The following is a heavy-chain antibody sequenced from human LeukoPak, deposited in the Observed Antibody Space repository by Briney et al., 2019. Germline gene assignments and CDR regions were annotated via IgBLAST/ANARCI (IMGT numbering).Heavy chain of an antibody. CDR1: GGSISSYY. J-gene: IGHJ6*02. CDR2: IYYSGST. D-gene: IGHD3-22*01. Sequence: SETLSLTCTVSGGSISSYYWSWIRQHPGKGLEWIGYIYYSGSTYYNPSLKSRVTISVDTSKNQFSLKLSSVTAADTAVYYCAREWYDSSGYYYYGMDVWGQGTTVTVSS. V-gene: IGHV4-59*06. CDR3: AREWYDSSGYYYYGMDV.